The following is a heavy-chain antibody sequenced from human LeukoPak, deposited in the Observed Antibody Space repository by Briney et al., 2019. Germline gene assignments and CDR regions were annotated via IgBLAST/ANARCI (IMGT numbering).Heavy chain of an antibody. J-gene: IGHJ4*02. CDR2: IKSQTDGGTT. V-gene: IGHV3-15*01. CDR3: TTDRILETIIRSFDN. D-gene: IGHD1-1*01. CDR1: GFTFSNAW. Sequence: GGSLRLSCVGSGFTFSNAWMSWVRQAPGKGLEWVGRIKSQTDGGTTDYAAPVKGRFTISRDDSKKTLYLQINSLETEDSAVYYCTTDRILETIIRSFDNWGQGTLVTVSS.